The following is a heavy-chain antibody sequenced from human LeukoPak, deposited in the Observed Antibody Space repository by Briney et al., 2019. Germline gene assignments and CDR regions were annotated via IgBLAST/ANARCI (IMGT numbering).Heavy chain of an antibody. CDR1: GGTFSSYA. Sequence: SVKVSCKASGGTFSSYAISWVLQAPGQGLEWMGGIIPIFGTANYAQKFQGRVTITSDESTSTAYMELSSLRSEGTAVYYCASNSDGSRYYDFWSGYYTLDYWGQGTLVTVSS. V-gene: IGHV1-69*13. J-gene: IGHJ4*02. D-gene: IGHD3-3*01. CDR3: ASNSDGSRYYDFWSGYYTLDY. CDR2: IIPIFGTA.